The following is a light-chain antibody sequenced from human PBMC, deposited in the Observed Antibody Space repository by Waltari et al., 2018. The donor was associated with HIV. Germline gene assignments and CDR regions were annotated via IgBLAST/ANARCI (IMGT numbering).Light chain of an antibody. V-gene: IGLV3-21*02. CDR1: KIGSKS. J-gene: IGLJ1*01. Sequence: SYVLTQPPSVSVAPGQTARITCGGNKIGSKSVHWYQQKPGQAPVLVVYDNNDRPSGIPERFSGSNSENTATLIIRRVEAGDEADYYCQVWDTTSDHYVFATGTTVTVL. CDR3: QVWDTTSDHYV. CDR2: DNN.